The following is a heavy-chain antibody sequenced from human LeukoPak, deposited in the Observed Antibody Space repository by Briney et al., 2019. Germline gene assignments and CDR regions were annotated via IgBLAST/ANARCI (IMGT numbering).Heavy chain of an antibody. Sequence: PGRSLRLSCAASGFTFSSYGVHWVRQAPGKGLEGVAVISYDGSNKYYADCVKGRFTISRDNSKTTLYLQMNSLRAEDTAVYYCAKDLGGVIDYWGQGTLFTVSS. D-gene: IGHD3-16*01. CDR1: GFTFSSYG. CDR3: AKDLGGVIDY. J-gene: IGHJ4*02. V-gene: IGHV3-30*18. CDR2: ISYDGSNK.